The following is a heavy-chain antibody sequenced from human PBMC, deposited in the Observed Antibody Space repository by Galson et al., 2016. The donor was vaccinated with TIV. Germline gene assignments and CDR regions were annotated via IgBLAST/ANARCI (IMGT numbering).Heavy chain of an antibody. Sequence: SVKVSCKASGGTFRSHSVTWVRQAPGQGLEWMGRFIPILGIPIYAQSFQGRVTFTADTSTSTAYMELSSLSSEDTAVYYCATAPSGSYYNGWFDPWGQGTLVTVSS. D-gene: IGHD3-10*01. CDR3: ATAPSGSYYNGWFDP. J-gene: IGHJ5*02. V-gene: IGHV1-69*02. CDR2: FIPILGIP. CDR1: GGTFRSHS.